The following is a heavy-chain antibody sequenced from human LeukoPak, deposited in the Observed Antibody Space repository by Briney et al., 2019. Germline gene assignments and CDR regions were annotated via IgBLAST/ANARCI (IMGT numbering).Heavy chain of an antibody. Sequence: GGSLRLSCAASGFTFTNYAMHWVRQTPGKGLEWVALISPDGSKNIYADPVKGRFTVSRDNSKNTLYLQMNSLRAEDTAVYYCARGSTYYDSSGQVPFDYWGQGTLVTVSS. CDR3: ARGSTYYDSSGQVPFDY. CDR1: GFTFTNYA. D-gene: IGHD3-22*01. CDR2: ISPDGSKN. V-gene: IGHV3-30*03. J-gene: IGHJ4*02.